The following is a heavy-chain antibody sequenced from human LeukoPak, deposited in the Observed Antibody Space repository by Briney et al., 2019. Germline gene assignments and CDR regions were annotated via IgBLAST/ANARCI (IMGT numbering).Heavy chain of an antibody. J-gene: IGHJ4*02. D-gene: IGHD3-22*01. CDR1: GFTFSSYA. Sequence: GGSLRLSCAASGFTFSSYAMHWVRQAPGKGLEWVAVISYDGSNKYYADSVKGRFTISRDNSKNTLYLQMNSLRAEDTAVCYCARENHYYDSSGPIGYWGQGTLVTVSS. V-gene: IGHV3-30-3*01. CDR3: ARENHYYDSSGPIGY. CDR2: ISYDGSNK.